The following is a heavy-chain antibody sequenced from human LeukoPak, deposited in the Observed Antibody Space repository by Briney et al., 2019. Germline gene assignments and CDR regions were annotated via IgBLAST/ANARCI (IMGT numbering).Heavy chain of an antibody. CDR3: ARDYSIDI. J-gene: IGHJ3*02. CDR1: GFTFNNYW. D-gene: IGHD2-15*01. V-gene: IGHV3-7*01. Sequence: GGSLRLSCAASGFTFNNYWMTWVRQAPGKGLEWVANIKQDGSEKYYVDSVKGRFTISRDNAKNSLYLQMNSLRAEDTAVYYCARDYSIDIRGQGTMVTVSS. CDR2: IKQDGSEK.